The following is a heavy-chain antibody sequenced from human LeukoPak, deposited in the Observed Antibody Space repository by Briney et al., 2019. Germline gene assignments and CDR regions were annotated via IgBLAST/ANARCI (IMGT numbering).Heavy chain of an antibody. D-gene: IGHD6-19*01. Sequence: SETLSLTRTVSGGSISSGGYYWSWIRQHPGKGLEWIGYIYYSGSTYYNPSLKSRVTISVDTSKNQFSLKLSSVTAADTAVYYCARGRYISGWYPLDYWGQGSLVTVSS. CDR2: IYYSGST. V-gene: IGHV4-31*03. CDR1: GGSISSGGYY. J-gene: IGHJ4*02. CDR3: ARGRYISGWYPLDY.